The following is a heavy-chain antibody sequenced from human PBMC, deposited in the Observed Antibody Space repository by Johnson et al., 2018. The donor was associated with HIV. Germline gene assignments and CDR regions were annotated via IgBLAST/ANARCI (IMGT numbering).Heavy chain of an antibody. J-gene: IGHJ3*02. Sequence: QMQLVESGGGVVQPGGSLRLSCVASGFTFSRFGMHWVRQAPGKGLEWVAFIRYDGSDKYYADSVKGRFTISRDNSKNTLYLQMNSLRAEDTAVYYCAKDLNPDNWNPDAFDIWGQGTMVTVSS. CDR3: AKDLNPDNWNPDAFDI. D-gene: IGHD1-20*01. CDR2: IRYDGSDK. V-gene: IGHV3-30*02. CDR1: GFTFSRFG.